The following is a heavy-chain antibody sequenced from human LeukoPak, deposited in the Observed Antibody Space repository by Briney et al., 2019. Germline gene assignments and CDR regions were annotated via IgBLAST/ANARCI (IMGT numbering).Heavy chain of an antibody. Sequence: ASVKDSCKASGYTFTGYYMHWVQQAPGQGLEWMGWINPNSGGTNYAQKFQGRVTMTRDTSISTAYMELSRLRSDDTAVYYCAREYGGYCSGGSCYDYWGQGTLVTVSS. CDR2: INPNSGGT. J-gene: IGHJ4*02. D-gene: IGHD2-15*01. V-gene: IGHV1-2*02. CDR1: GYTFTGYY. CDR3: AREYGGYCSGGSCYDY.